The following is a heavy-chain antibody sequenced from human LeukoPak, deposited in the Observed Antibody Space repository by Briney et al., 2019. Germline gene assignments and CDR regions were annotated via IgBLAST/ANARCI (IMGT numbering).Heavy chain of an antibody. J-gene: IGHJ5*02. CDR3: AKRYSSSSATYNWFDP. CDR1: GFTFSSYA. Sequence: GGSLRLSCAASGFTFSSYAMSWVRQAPEKGLEWVSAISGSGGSTYYADSVKGRFTISRDNSKNTLYLQMNSLRAEDTAVYYCAKRYSSSSATYNWFDPWGQGTLVTVPS. CDR2: ISGSGGST. V-gene: IGHV3-23*01. D-gene: IGHD6-13*01.